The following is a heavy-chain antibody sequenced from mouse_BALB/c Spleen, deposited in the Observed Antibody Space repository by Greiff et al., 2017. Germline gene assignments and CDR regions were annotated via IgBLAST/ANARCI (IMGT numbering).Heavy chain of an antibody. D-gene: IGHD5-1*01. J-gene: IGHJ4*01. CDR1: GFAFSSYD. V-gene: IGHV5-12-1*01. CDR2: ISSGGGST. CDR3: SSYPYYAMDY. Sequence: EVHLVESGGGLVKPGGSLKLSCAASGFAFSSYDMSWVRQTPEKRLEWVAYISSGGGSTYYPDTVKGRFTISRDNAKNTLYLQMSSLKSEDTAMYYCSSYPYYAMDYWGQGTSVTVSS.